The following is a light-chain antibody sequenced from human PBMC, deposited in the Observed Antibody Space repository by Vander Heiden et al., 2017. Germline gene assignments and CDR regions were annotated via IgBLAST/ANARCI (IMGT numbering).Light chain of an antibody. CDR3: AAWDDSMNGPVV. Sequence: QSVLPQPPSASGTPGPRVTISCSGSSSNIGSNTVNWYQQLPGTAPKLLIDSNNQRPSGVPDRFSGSKSGTSASLAISGLQSEDEADYYCAAWDDSMNGPVVFGGGTKLTVL. J-gene: IGLJ2*01. CDR1: SSNIGSNT. V-gene: IGLV1-44*01. CDR2: SNN.